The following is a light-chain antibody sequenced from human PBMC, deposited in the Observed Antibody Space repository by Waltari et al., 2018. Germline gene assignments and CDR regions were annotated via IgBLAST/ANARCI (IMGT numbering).Light chain of an antibody. V-gene: IGKV3-11*01. Sequence: EIELTQSPATLSLSPGERATLSCRASQSISSDLGWYQQKPGQAPRLLIYDASNRATGIPARFRGSGSGTDFTLTISSLEPEDIAVYYCQQRSKWPRTFGQGTKVEIK. CDR1: QSISSD. CDR2: DAS. CDR3: QQRSKWPRT. J-gene: IGKJ1*01.